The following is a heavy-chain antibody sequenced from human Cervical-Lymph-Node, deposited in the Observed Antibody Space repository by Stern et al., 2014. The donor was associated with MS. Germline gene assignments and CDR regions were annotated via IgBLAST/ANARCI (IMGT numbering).Heavy chain of an antibody. D-gene: IGHD4-23*01. J-gene: IGHJ4*02. CDR1: GGSLTNHY. V-gene: IGHV4-59*11. Sequence: QVQLQESGPGLVKPSETLSLTCSVSGGSLTNHYWTWVRQPPGKGLECIGSIYYSGTTNYNPSLKSRVTMSVDTSKNQFSLNLTSVTAADTAVYYCARVAYGYGGKGILDNWGQGTLVSVSS. CDR2: IYYSGTT. CDR3: ARVAYGYGGKGILDN.